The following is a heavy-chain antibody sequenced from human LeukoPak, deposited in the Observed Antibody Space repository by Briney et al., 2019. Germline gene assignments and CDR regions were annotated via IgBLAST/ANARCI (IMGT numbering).Heavy chain of an antibody. D-gene: IGHD4-23*01. V-gene: IGHV3-11*01. CDR1: GFTFTDYY. Sequence: GGSLRLSCAASGFTFTDYYMSWIRQAPGKGLEWLSYISRSGSTIFYADSVKGRFTISRDDAKNSLYLQMDSLRAEDTAVYYCARDRTTVVTPLDYWGQGTLVTVSS. CDR2: ISRSGSTI. J-gene: IGHJ4*02. CDR3: ARDRTTVVTPLDY.